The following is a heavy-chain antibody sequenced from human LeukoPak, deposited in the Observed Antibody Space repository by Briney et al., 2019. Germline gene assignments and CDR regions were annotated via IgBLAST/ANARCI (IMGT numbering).Heavy chain of an antibody. CDR2: ISRSSSYI. CDR1: GFTFSSYS. V-gene: IGHV3-21*01. D-gene: IGHD6-13*01. Sequence: GGSLRLSCAASGFTFSSYSMNWVRQAPGKGLEWVSSISRSSSYIYYADSVKGRFTISRDNDKNSLYLQMTSPRAEDTAVYYCARGALEQQPLMDVWGQGTTVTVSS. J-gene: IGHJ6*02. CDR3: ARGALEQQPLMDV.